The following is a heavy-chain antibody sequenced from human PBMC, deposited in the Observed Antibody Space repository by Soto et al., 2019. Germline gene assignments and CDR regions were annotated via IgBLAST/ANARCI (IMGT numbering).Heavy chain of an antibody. Sequence: XGSLGLSCAASGFTFSSYGMHWVRQAPGKGLEWVAVISYDGSNKYYADSVKGRFTISRDNSKNTLYLQMNSLRAEDTAVYYCAKDQAKVARYYYYYGMDVWGQGTTVTVSS. J-gene: IGHJ6*02. CDR2: ISYDGSNK. CDR1: GFTFSSYG. CDR3: AKDQAKVARYYYYYGMDV. D-gene: IGHD2-15*01. V-gene: IGHV3-30*18.